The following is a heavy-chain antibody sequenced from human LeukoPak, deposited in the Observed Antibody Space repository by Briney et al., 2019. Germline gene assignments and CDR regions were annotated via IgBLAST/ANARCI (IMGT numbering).Heavy chain of an antibody. CDR1: GFTFRTYA. CDR2: VSGSGSST. Sequence: GGSLRLSCAAPGFTFRTYAMTWVRQAPGKGLEWLSVVSGSGSSTYYADSVKGRFTISRDNSKNTLYLQMNSLRAEDTAIYYCAKGNPFDSWGQGTLVTVSS. D-gene: IGHD2/OR15-2a*01. J-gene: IGHJ4*02. CDR3: AKGNPFDS. V-gene: IGHV3-23*01.